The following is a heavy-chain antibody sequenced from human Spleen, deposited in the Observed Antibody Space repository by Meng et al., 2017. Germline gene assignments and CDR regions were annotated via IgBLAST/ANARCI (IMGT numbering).Heavy chain of an antibody. V-gene: IGHV4-34*01. CDR2: INHSGST. J-gene: IGHJ4*02. Sequence: QVQPQQWGAGLLKPSETLSLTCVVSGGSFSDYYWSWIRQPPGKGLEWIGEINHSGSTNYNPSLKSRVTMSVDKSKNQFSLKLTSVTAADTAVYYCASYNSGWPQFDSWGPGTLVTVSS. CDR3: ASYNSGWPQFDS. CDR1: GGSFSDYY. D-gene: IGHD6-19*01.